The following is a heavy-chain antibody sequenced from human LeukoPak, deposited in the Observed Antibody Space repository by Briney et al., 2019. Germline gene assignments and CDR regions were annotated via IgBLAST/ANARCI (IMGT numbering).Heavy chain of an antibody. J-gene: IGHJ4*02. D-gene: IGHD3-16*01. CDR2: INHSGST. CDR3: ARRHDYVWGSYAGFDY. Sequence: PSETLSLTCAVYGGSFSGYYWSWIRQPPGKGLEWIGEINHSGSTNYNPSLKSRVTISVDTPKNQFSLKLSSVTAADTAVYYCARRHDYVWGSYAGFDYWGRGTLVTVSS. V-gene: IGHV4-34*01. CDR1: GGSFSGYY.